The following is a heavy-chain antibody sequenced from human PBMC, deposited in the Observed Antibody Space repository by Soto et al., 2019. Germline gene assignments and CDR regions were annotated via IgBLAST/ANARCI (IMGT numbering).Heavy chain of an antibody. D-gene: IGHD1-26*01. J-gene: IGHJ4*02. CDR2: MSSDGSKI. Sequence: QVQLVESGGGAVQPGESLRLSCVASGFDFTYYAMHWARKAPGKGLESVAVMSSDGSKIHHTDSVKGRFTISRDNSKNTLYLQMNSLRKEDTAVYFCAKDEGVGGTLGLFDYWGQGTLVSVSS. CDR3: AKDEGVGGTLGLFDY. CDR1: GFDFTYYA. V-gene: IGHV3-30*18.